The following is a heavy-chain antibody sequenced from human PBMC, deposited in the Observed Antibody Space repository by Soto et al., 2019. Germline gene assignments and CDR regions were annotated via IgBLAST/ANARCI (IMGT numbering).Heavy chain of an antibody. J-gene: IGHJ4*02. CDR2: IRQDGGDK. CDR3: VRDAVVSGVDYFDY. Sequence: PGGSLRLSCVASGFTFSSYWMAWVRQAPGKGLEWVANIRQDGGDKYFLESVKGRFTISRDNAKNSLYLQMNSLRVEDTAIYYCVRDAVVSGVDYFDYWGQGTLVTVS. CDR1: GFTFSSYW. V-gene: IGHV3-7*01. D-gene: IGHD2-8*01.